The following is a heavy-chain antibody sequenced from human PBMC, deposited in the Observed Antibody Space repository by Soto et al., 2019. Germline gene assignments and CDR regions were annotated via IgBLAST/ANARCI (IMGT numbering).Heavy chain of an antibody. Sequence: VASVKVSCKASGYTFTSYGISWVRQAPGQGLEWMGWISAYNGNTNYAQKLQGRVTMTTDTSTSTAYTELRSLRSDDTAVYYCARRAAGTEAYAFDIWGQGTMVTVSS. CDR1: GYTFTSYG. D-gene: IGHD1-7*01. V-gene: IGHV1-18*01. CDR2: ISAYNGNT. CDR3: ARRAAGTEAYAFDI. J-gene: IGHJ3*02.